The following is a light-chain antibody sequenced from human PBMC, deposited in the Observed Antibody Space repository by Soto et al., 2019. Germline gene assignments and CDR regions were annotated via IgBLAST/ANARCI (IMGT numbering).Light chain of an antibody. CDR3: QQYGSSPWT. V-gene: IGKV3-20*01. CDR1: QSVTSTH. Sequence: EIVLTQSPGTLSLSPGERATLSCRASQSVTSTHLAWYQQKPGQAPRLLIYAASSRATGIQDRFSGSGSGTGFTLTISRLEPEDFAVYYCQQYGSSPWTFGQGTKVEIK. J-gene: IGKJ1*01. CDR2: AAS.